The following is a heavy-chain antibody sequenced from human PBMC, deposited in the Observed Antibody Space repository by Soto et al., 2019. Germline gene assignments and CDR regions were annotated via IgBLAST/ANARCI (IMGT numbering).Heavy chain of an antibody. V-gene: IGHV4-30-4*01. D-gene: IGHD3-22*01. Sequence: PSETLSLTCTVSGGSISSGDYYWTWIRQPPGEGLECIGYIYYTGSTYYNPSLKSRLTISIDTSKNQFSLKLSSVTAADTAVYYCATAYYFDSSHLPYWGQGTLVTVSS. CDR1: GGSISSGDYY. CDR3: ATAYYFDSSHLPY. J-gene: IGHJ4*02. CDR2: IYYTGST.